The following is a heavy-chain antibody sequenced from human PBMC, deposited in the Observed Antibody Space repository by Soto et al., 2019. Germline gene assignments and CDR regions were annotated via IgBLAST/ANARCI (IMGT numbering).Heavy chain of an antibody. CDR3: ARGRRITIFGVVIRGPSTAYDAFDI. J-gene: IGHJ3*02. CDR1: GFTFSMYA. Sequence: GGSLRLSCAVSGFTFSMYAMHWARQAPGKGLEWVAVTSSDGASKYYADSVKGRFTISRDNSKNTLFLQMNSLRPEDTAVYYCARGRRITIFGVVIRGPSTAYDAFDIWGQGTMVTVSS. D-gene: IGHD3-3*01. CDR2: TSSDGASK. V-gene: IGHV3-30*04.